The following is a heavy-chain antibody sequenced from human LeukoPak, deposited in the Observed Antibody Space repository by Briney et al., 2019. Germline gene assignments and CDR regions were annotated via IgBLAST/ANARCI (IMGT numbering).Heavy chain of an antibody. CDR2: IGDSGEST. D-gene: IGHD3-22*01. J-gene: IGHJ4*02. Sequence: GGSLRLSCAASGFTFSSCALSWVRQAPGKGLEWVSSIGDSGESTNYADSVKGRFTISRDNSKNTLYLQMKSLRAEDTAVYYCAKDYYDSSDWGQGTLVTVSS. V-gene: IGHV3-23*01. CDR3: AKDYYDSSD. CDR1: GFTFSSCA.